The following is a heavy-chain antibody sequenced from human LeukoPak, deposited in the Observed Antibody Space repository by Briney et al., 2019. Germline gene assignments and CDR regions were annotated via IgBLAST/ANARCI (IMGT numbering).Heavy chain of an antibody. CDR3: AKEGITIFGVVPASFDY. V-gene: IGHV3-23*01. D-gene: IGHD3-3*01. J-gene: IGHJ4*02. CDR2: ISGGGGRT. CDR1: GFTFSSYW. Sequence: PGGSLRLSCAASGFTFSSYWMSWVRQAPGKGLEWVSTISGGGGRTYYADSVKGRFTVSRDNSKNTLYLQMNSLRAEDTAVYYCAKEGITIFGVVPASFDYWGQGTLVTVSS.